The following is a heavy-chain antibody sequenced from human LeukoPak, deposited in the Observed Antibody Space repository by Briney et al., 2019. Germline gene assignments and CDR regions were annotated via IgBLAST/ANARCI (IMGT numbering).Heavy chain of an antibody. J-gene: IGHJ5*02. V-gene: IGHV3-7*01. CDR1: GFTFSSYA. D-gene: IGHD3-3*01. CDR3: ARDGSTYYDFWSGYPKFENWFDP. Sequence: HPGGSLRLSCAASGFTFSSYAMSWVRQAPGKGLEWVANIKQDGSEKYYVDSVKGRFTISRDNAKNSLYLQMNSLRAEDTAVYYCARDGSTYYDFWSGYPKFENWFDPWGQGTLVTVSS. CDR2: IKQDGSEK.